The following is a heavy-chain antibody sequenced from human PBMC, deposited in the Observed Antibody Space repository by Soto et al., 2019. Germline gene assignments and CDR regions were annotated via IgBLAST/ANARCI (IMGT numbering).Heavy chain of an antibody. J-gene: IGHJ4*02. CDR2: ISYDGSNK. CDR3: AKDRGGSGWYFDF. D-gene: IGHD6-19*01. V-gene: IGHV3-30*18. Sequence: QVQLVESGGGVVQPGRSLRLSCAASGFTFSSYGMHWVRQAPGKGLEWVAVISYDGSNKYYADSVKGRFTISRDNSKNTLYLQMNSLRAEDTAVYYFAKDRGGSGWYFDFWGQGTLVTVSS. CDR1: GFTFSSYG.